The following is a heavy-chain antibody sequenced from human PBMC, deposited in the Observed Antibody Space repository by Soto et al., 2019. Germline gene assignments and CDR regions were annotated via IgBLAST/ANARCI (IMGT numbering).Heavy chain of an antibody. J-gene: IGHJ4*02. CDR3: AKGPVGYCSGGSCYPEY. CDR2: ISWDGGST. V-gene: IGHV3-43*01. CDR1: VFTFDDYT. D-gene: IGHD2-15*01. Sequence: GSLRLSCAASVFTFDDYTMHWVRQAPGKGLEWVSLISWDGGSTYYADSVKGRFTISRDNSKNSLYLQMNSLRTEDTALYYCAKGPVGYCSGGSCYPEYWGQGTLVTVSS.